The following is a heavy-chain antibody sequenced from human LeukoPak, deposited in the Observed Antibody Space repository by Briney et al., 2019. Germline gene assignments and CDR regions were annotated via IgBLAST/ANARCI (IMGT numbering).Heavy chain of an antibody. CDR3: ARGGYRGYELDY. CDR2: ISYEGSNK. Sequence: PGGSLRLSCAASGFTFSSYAIHWVRQAPGKGLGWVAVISYEGSNKYYADSVKGRFNISRDNSKNTLYLQMNSLRAEDTAVYYCARGGYRGYELDYWGQGTLVTVSS. V-gene: IGHV3-30-3*01. CDR1: GFTFSSYA. J-gene: IGHJ4*02. D-gene: IGHD5-12*01.